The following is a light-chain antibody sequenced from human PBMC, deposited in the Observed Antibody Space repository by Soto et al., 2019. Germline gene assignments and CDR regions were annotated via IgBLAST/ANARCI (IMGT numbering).Light chain of an antibody. CDR1: QSLGGN. CDR3: QQYSNWPPWT. V-gene: IGKV3-15*01. J-gene: IGKJ1*01. CDR2: RAS. Sequence: EIVMTQSPATLAVSPGDTVTLSCRASQSLGGNLAWYQQKPGQAPRLSIFRASSRATGVPARFSASGSGTEFTLTISELQSEDFAVYYCQQYSNWPPWTFGPGTKVDIK.